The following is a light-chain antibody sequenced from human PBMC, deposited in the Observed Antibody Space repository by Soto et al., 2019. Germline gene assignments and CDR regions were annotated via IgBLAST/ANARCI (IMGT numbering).Light chain of an antibody. CDR3: QSYDSSLSTYV. J-gene: IGLJ1*01. Sequence: QSVLTQPPSVSGAPGQRVTISCTGSSSNIGAGYDVHWYQQFPGTAPKLLIFGNSDRPSGVPDRFSGSKSGTSASLAITGLQAEDEADYFCQSYDSSLSTYVFXTGTKV. V-gene: IGLV1-40*01. CDR1: SSNIGAGYD. CDR2: GNS.